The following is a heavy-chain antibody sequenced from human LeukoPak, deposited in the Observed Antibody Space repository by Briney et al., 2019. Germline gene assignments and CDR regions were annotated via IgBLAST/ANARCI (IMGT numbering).Heavy chain of an antibody. V-gene: IGHV1-18*01. CDR2: ISAYNGNT. D-gene: IGHD5-24*01. CDR3: ARQPRDAYNIPEILDL. J-gene: IGHJ2*01. Sequence: ASVKVSCKASGYTFTSYGISWVRQAPGQGLEWMGWISAYNGNTNYAQKLQGRVTMTTDTSTSTAYMELRSLRSDDTAVYYCARQPRDAYNIPEILDLWGRGTLVTVS. CDR1: GYTFTSYG.